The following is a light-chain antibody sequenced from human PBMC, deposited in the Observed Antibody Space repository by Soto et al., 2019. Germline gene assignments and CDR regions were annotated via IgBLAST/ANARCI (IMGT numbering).Light chain of an antibody. CDR3: QQYDNLPLT. CDR2: GAS. V-gene: IGKV3-20*01. Sequence: ILLTPSPGTLSLSPGERATLSCRASQSVSSSSLAWYQQKPGQAPRLLIYGASTRATGIPARFSGSGSGTEFTLTISSLQPEDIATYYCQQYDNLPLTFGGGTKGDNK. CDR1: QSVSSSS. J-gene: IGKJ4*01.